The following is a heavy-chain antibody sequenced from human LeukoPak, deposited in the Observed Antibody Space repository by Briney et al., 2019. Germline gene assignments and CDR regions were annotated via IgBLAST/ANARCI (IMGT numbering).Heavy chain of an antibody. CDR2: MNPNSRNT. J-gene: IGHJ6*03. CDR3: ARGACITICGVVIKSYYMDV. D-gene: IGHD3-3*01. CDR1: GYTFTSYD. V-gene: IGHV1-8*01. Sequence: GASVKVSCKASGYTFTSYDINWVRQAPGQGLEWMGWMNPNSRNTGYAQKLQGRVTMTRNTSISTAYMELSSLRSEDTAVYYCARGACITICGVVIKSYYMDVWGKGTTVTVSS.